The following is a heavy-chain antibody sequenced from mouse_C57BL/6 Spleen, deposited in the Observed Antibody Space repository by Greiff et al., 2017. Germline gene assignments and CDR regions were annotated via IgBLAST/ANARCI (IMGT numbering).Heavy chain of an antibody. CDR1: GFTFSSYA. J-gene: IGHJ3*01. Sequence: EVQLKESGGGLVKPGGSLKLSCAASGFTFSSYAMSWVRQTPEKRLEWVATISDGGSYTYYPDNVKGRFTISRDNAKNNLYLQMSHLKSEDTAMYYCAREVSYYSNYWFAYWGQGTLVTVSA. D-gene: IGHD2-5*01. CDR3: AREVSYYSNYWFAY. CDR2: ISDGGSYT. V-gene: IGHV5-4*01.